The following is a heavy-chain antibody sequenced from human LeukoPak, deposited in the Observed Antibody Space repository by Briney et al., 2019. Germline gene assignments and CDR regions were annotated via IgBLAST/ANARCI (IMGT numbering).Heavy chain of an antibody. V-gene: IGHV3-30*18. CDR3: AKSEEDGWSDAVDI. Sequence: PGGSLRLSCAASGVTFSSYDMHWVRQVPGKGLEWVAVISFDGSNKYYADSVKGRFTISRDNSKNTLFLQMNSLRAEDTAVYYCAKSEEDGWSDAVDIWGQGTMVTVSS. CDR1: GVTFSSYD. D-gene: IGHD6-19*01. J-gene: IGHJ3*02. CDR2: ISFDGSNK.